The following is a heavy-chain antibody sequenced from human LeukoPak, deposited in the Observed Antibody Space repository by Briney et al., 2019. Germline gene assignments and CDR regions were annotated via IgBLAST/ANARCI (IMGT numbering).Heavy chain of an antibody. J-gene: IGHJ3*02. Sequence: PSETLSLTCTVSGGSISSYYWSWIRQPAGKGLQWIGRIYTSGSTNYNPSLKSRVTMSVDTSKNQFSLKLSSVTAVDTAVYYCASGVTVTKTNAFDIWGQGTMVTVSS. CDR2: IYTSGST. CDR3: ASGVTVTKTNAFDI. D-gene: IGHD4-17*01. CDR1: GGSISSYY. V-gene: IGHV4-4*07.